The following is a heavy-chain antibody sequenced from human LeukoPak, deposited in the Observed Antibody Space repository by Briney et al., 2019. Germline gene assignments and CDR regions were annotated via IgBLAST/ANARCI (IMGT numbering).Heavy chain of an antibody. D-gene: IGHD3-3*01. J-gene: IGHJ1*01. CDR1: GFSFSNYD. CDR3: ARDRSGYFQN. V-gene: IGHV3-33*01. Sequence: GRSLRLSCAASGFSFSNYDMHWVRQAPGKGLEWVAVIWYDGSNKYYADSVKGRFTISRDNSKNTLYLQMNSLRVEDTAVYYCARDRSGYFQNWGQGTLVTVSS. CDR2: IWYDGSNK.